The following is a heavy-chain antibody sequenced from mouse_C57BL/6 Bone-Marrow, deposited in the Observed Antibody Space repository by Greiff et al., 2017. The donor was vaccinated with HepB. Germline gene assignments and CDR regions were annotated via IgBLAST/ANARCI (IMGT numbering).Heavy chain of an antibody. CDR2: IYPGSGNT. CDR3: AGYYYGSDPYYFDY. V-gene: IGHV1-76*01. D-gene: IGHD1-1*01. Sequence: QVQLQQSGAELVRPGASVKLSCKASGYTFTDYYINWVKQRPGQGLEWIARIYPGSGNTYYNEKFKGKATLTAEKSSSTAYMQLSSLTSEDSAVYFCAGYYYGSDPYYFDYWGQGTTLTVSS. CDR1: GYTFTDYY. J-gene: IGHJ2*01.